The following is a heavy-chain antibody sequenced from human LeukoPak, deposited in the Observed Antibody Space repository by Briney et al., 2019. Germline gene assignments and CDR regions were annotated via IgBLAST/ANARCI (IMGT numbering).Heavy chain of an antibody. CDR1: GFSFDDYA. Sequence: GGSLRLSCAASGFSFDDYAMHWVRQAPGKGLEWVSLISWDGGTTYYADSVKGRLTISRDKSKDSLYLQMNSLRGEDTAFYYCTTHPDYSRSIYNMDVWGKGTPVTVSS. V-gene: IGHV3-43D*04. CDR3: TTHPDYSRSIYNMDV. J-gene: IGHJ6*03. CDR2: ISWDGGTT. D-gene: IGHD6-13*01.